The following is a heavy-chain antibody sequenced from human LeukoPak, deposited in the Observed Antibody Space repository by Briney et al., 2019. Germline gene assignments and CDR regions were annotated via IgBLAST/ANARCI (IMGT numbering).Heavy chain of an antibody. CDR1: GFTFSSYS. Sequence: GGSLRLSCAASGFTFSSYSMNWVRQAPGKGLEWVSYISSSGSTIYYADSVKGRFTISRDNAKNSLYLQMNSLRAEDTAVYYCAREPRLGYCSGGSCYSGVMGLLDYWGQGTLVTVSS. CDR2: ISSSGSTI. J-gene: IGHJ4*02. V-gene: IGHV3-48*04. D-gene: IGHD2-15*01. CDR3: AREPRLGYCSGGSCYSGVMGLLDY.